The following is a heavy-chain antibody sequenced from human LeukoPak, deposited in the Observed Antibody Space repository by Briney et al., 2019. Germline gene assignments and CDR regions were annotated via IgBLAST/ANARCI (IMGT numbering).Heavy chain of an antibody. CDR1: GGSISSSSY. Sequence: PSETLSLTCTVSGGSISSSSYWGWIRQPPGKGLEWLGTIYYAGSTYYSPSLKSRVTISVDTSKNQFSLKLTSVSAADTAVYYCARADYGDYGPPEYWGQGTLVTVSS. CDR3: ARADYGDYGPPEY. V-gene: IGHV4-39*01. CDR2: IYYAGST. D-gene: IGHD4-17*01. J-gene: IGHJ4*02.